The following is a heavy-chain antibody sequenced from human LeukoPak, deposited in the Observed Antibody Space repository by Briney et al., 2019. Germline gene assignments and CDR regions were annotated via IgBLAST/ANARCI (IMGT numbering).Heavy chain of an antibody. CDR2: ISGSGDTT. CDR1: GFTFSSYA. V-gene: IGHV3-23*01. J-gene: IGHJ4*02. Sequence: QPGRSLRLSCATSGFTFSSYALHWVRQAPGKGLEWVSAISGSGDTTYYADSVKGRFTISRDDSKNTLSLQVDSLRAEDTTIYYCARNYFDSWGQGTLVTVSS. CDR3: ARNYFDS.